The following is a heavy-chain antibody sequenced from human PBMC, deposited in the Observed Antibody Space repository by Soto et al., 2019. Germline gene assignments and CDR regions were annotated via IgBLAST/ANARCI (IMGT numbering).Heavy chain of an antibody. J-gene: IGHJ6*02. V-gene: IGHV3-9*01. CDR3: AKDRFDYYGSGGNYCMDV. CDR1: KFTFDDYA. CDR2: ISWNSGSI. D-gene: IGHD3-10*01. Sequence: EVQLVESGGGLVQPGRSLRLSCAASKFTFDDYAMHWVRQPPGKGLEWVSGISWNSGSIGYADSVKGRFTISRDNAKSSLYLQMTSLRAEDTALYYCAKDRFDYYGSGGNYCMDVWGQGTTVTVSS.